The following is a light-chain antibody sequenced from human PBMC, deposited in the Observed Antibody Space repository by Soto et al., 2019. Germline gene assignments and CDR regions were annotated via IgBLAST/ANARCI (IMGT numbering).Light chain of an antibody. J-gene: IGKJ4*01. CDR1: QSVGNY. Sequence: EIVLTQSPATLSLSPGERATLSCRASQSVGNYLTWYQQKPGQAPRLLIYDASNRATGIPARFSGSGSGTDFTLTISSLEPEDFAVYYCQQRSNWPPLTFGGGTKVEI. CDR2: DAS. CDR3: QQRSNWPPLT. V-gene: IGKV3-11*01.